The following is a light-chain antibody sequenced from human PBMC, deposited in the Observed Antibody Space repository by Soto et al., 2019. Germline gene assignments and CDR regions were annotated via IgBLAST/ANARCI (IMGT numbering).Light chain of an antibody. CDR1: SSNIGSNT. CDR3: QSYDSSLSGWV. CDR2: SNN. V-gene: IGLV1-44*01. Sequence: QSVLTQPPSASGTPGQRVTISCSGSSSNIGSNTVNWYQQLPGTAPKLLIYSNNHRPSGVPDRFSGSKSGTSASLAITGLQAEDEADYYCQSYDSSLSGWVFGGGTKLTVL. J-gene: IGLJ3*02.